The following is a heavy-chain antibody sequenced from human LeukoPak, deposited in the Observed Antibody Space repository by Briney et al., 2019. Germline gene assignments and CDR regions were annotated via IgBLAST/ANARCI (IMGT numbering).Heavy chain of an antibody. CDR2: ISYDGSNK. Sequence: GGSLRLSCAASGFTFSNYAMHWVRQAPGKGLEWVAVISYDGSNKYYADSVQGRFTISRDNSKNTLYLQMNSLSSEDTAVYYCAGSAVTTEDTVDCWGQGTLVTVSS. CDR3: AGSAVTTEDTVDC. CDR1: GFTFSNYA. V-gene: IGHV3-30*04. J-gene: IGHJ4*02. D-gene: IGHD4-17*01.